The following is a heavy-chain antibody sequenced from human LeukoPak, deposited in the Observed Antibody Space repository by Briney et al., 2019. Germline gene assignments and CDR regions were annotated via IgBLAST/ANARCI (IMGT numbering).Heavy chain of an antibody. CDR1: GDSISYFY. CDR3: ARDRYDFWSGYSWFDP. J-gene: IGHJ5*02. Sequence: SETLSLTCSVSGDSISYFYWSWIRQAAGKGLEWIGRTSSSGNTDYNASLKSRVTISVDTSKNQFSLKLSSVTAADTAVYYCARDRYDFWSGYSWFDPWGQGTLVTVSS. D-gene: IGHD3-3*01. CDR2: TSSSGNT. V-gene: IGHV4-4*07.